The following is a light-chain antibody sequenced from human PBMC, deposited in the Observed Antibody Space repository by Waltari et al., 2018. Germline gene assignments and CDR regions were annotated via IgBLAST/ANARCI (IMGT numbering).Light chain of an antibody. CDR3: VLYMGGGIM. V-gene: IGLV8-61*01. Sequence: QTVVTQEPSLSVSPGGTVTPTCGLSSASVSTSYYPSWYQQTPGHAPRPLIYSTNTRSSGVPDRFSGSILGNKAALTITGAQADDECDYHCVLYMGGGIMFGGGTKLTVL. J-gene: IGLJ3*02. CDR1: SASVSTSYY. CDR2: STN.